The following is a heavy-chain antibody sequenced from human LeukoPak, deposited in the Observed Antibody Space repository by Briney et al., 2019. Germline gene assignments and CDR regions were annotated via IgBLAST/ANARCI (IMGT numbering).Heavy chain of an antibody. D-gene: IGHD2-21*02. CDR3: VKDWRDESNCGGDCLQY. J-gene: IGHJ4*02. V-gene: IGHV3-30*02. Sequence: PGGSLRLSCAASGFTFSSYGMHWVRQAPGKGLEWVAFIRYDGSNKYYADSVKGRFTISRDNSKNTLYLHMNSLRAEDTAVYYCVKDWRDESNCGGDCLQYWGQGTLVTVSS. CDR2: IRYDGSNK. CDR1: GFTFSSYG.